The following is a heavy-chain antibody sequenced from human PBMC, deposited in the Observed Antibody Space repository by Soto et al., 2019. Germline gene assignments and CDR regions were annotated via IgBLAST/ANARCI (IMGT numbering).Heavy chain of an antibody. CDR3: ATIKRGSNRLDY. D-gene: IGHD3-10*01. CDR2: IYYSGST. CDR1: GGSISSGDYY. Sequence: QVQLQESGPGLVKPSQTLSLTCTVSGGSISSGDYYWSWIRQPPGKGLEWIGYIYYSGSTDYNPSLKSRVTISVDTSKNHFSLKLSSVTAADTAVYYCATIKRGSNRLDYWGQGTLVTVSS. V-gene: IGHV4-30-4*01. J-gene: IGHJ4*02.